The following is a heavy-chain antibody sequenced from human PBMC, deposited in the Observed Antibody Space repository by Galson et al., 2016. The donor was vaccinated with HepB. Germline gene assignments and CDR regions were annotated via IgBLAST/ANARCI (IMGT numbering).Heavy chain of an antibody. CDR1: GFTFSHRA. D-gene: IGHD4-23*01. V-gene: IGHV3-23*01. CDR3: VRDNIGVVTSFDF. Sequence: SLRLSCAASGFTFSHRAMNWVRQAPGKGLEWVAAISYGGDKVCYTDSVRGRFTISRDNSMNTLFLQMDSLRDDDTAVYYCVRDNIGVVTSFDFWGQGTLVAVSS. CDR2: ISYGGDKV. J-gene: IGHJ4*02.